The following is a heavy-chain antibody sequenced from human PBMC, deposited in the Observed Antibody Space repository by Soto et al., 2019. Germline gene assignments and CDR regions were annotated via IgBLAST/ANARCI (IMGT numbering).Heavy chain of an antibody. CDR2: IIPIFGT. CDR3: ARGPTYYYYGLDV. CDR1: GGTFSSYA. J-gene: IGHJ6*02. V-gene: IGHV1-69*01. Sequence: QVLLEQSGAEVKKPGSSVKVSCKAPGGTFSSYALTWVRQAPGQGLEWMGGIIPIFGTKYAERYQGRLTISADESTSTAYMELSSLRSEDTAVYYCARGPTYYYYGLDVWGQGTTVTVSS.